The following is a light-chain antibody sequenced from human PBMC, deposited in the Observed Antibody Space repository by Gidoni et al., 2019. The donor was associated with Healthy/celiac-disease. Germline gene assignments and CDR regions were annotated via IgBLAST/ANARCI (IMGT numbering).Light chain of an antibody. CDR1: QSVSSSY. Sequence: EIVLTQSPGTLSLSPGERATLSCRASQSVSSSYLAWYQQKPGQAPRLLIYGASSRATGIPDRFSGSGSGTDSTLTISRLEPEDFAVYYCQQYGSSPPYTFGQXTKLEIK. V-gene: IGKV3-20*01. J-gene: IGKJ2*01. CDR2: GAS. CDR3: QQYGSSPPYT.